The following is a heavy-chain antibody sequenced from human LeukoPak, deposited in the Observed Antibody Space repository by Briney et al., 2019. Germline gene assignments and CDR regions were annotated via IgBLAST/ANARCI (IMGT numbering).Heavy chain of an antibody. Sequence: SETLSLTCAVSGGSISSGGYSWSWIRQPPGKGLEYIGYIYYSGSTNYNPSLKSRVTISVDTSKNQFSLKLSSATAADTAVYYCARGRGRDTAIHYWGQGILVTVSS. D-gene: IGHD5-18*01. J-gene: IGHJ4*02. CDR3: ARGRGRDTAIHY. CDR1: GGSISSGGYS. V-gene: IGHV4-61*08. CDR2: IYYSGST.